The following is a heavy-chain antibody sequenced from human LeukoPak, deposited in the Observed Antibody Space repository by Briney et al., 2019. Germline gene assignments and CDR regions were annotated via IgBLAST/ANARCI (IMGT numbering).Heavy chain of an antibody. CDR3: ARDFWSGYGLIY. J-gene: IGHJ4*02. Sequence: SGGSLRLSCAASGFTFSSYGMHWVRQAPGKGLEWVAVIWYDGSNKYYADSVKGRFTISRDNAKNSLYLQMNSLRSEDTAVYYCARDFWSGYGLIYWGQGTLVTVSS. V-gene: IGHV3-33*01. D-gene: IGHD3-3*01. CDR1: GFTFSSYG. CDR2: IWYDGSNK.